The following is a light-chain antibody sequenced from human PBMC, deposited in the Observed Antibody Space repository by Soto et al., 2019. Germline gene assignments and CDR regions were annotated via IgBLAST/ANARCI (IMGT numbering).Light chain of an antibody. CDR1: QSISSN. V-gene: IGKV3-15*01. J-gene: IGKJ2*01. Sequence: EIVMTQSPATLSVSPGERATLSCRASQSISSNLAWYQQKPGQAPRLLIYGASPRATGIPARFSGSGSGTEVTLTISSLQSEDFAVYYCQHYNNWPMYTLGQGTKLEIK. CDR2: GAS. CDR3: QHYNNWPMYT.